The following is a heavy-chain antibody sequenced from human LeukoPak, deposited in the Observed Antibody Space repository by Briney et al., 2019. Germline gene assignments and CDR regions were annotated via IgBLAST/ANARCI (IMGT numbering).Heavy chain of an antibody. CDR2: INHSGST. CDR3: ARGRTWSGYYYYYYYMDV. Sequence: PSETLSLTCAVYGGSFSGYYWSWIRQPPGKGLEWIGEINHSGSTNYNSFLKGRVTISVDTSKNQSSLKLSSVTAADTAVYYCARGRTWSGYYYYYYYMDVWGKGTTVTASS. V-gene: IGHV4-34*01. J-gene: IGHJ6*03. CDR1: GGSFSGYY. D-gene: IGHD3-3*01.